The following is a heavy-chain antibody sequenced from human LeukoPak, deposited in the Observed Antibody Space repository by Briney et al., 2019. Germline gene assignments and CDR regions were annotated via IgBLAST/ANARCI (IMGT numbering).Heavy chain of an antibody. CDR1: GFTFSSYA. D-gene: IGHD2-2*01. CDR2: IKQDGSEK. CDR3: ARGSVVVVPAAIRWFDP. V-gene: IGHV3-7*01. Sequence: GGSLRLSCAASGFTFSSYAMSWVRQAPGKGLEWVANIKQDGSEKYYVDSVKGRFTISRDNAKNSLYLQMNSLRAEDTAVYYCARGSVVVVPAAIRWFDPWGQGTLVTVSS. J-gene: IGHJ5*02.